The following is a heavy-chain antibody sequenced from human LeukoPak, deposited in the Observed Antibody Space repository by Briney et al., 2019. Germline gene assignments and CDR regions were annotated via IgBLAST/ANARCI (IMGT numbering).Heavy chain of an antibody. V-gene: IGHV3-48*02. CDR1: GFTFSSYS. Sequence: GGSLRLSCAASGFTFSSYSMNWVRQAPGKGLEWVSYISSSSSTIYYADSVKGRFTISRDNAKNSLYLQINSLRDEDTAVYYCASEYGYSYGTLWYWGQGTLVTVSS. CDR3: ASEYGYSYGTLWY. J-gene: IGHJ4*02. D-gene: IGHD5-18*01. CDR2: ISSSSSTI.